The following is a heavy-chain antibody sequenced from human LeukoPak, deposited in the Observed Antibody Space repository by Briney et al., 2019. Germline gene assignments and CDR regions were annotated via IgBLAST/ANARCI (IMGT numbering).Heavy chain of an antibody. CDR2: ISWNSGSI. D-gene: IGHD5-12*01. Sequence: GGSLRLSCAASGFTFDDYAMHWVRQAPGKGLEWVSGISWNSGSIGYADSVKGRFTISRDNAKNSLYLQMNSLIAEDTAIYYCAKDDDWLRFEHWGRGTPVSVSS. J-gene: IGHJ4*02. CDR3: AKDDDWLRFEH. V-gene: IGHV3-9*01. CDR1: GFTFDDYA.